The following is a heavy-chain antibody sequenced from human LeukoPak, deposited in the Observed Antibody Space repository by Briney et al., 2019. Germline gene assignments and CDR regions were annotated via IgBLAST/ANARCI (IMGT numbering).Heavy chain of an antibody. J-gene: IGHJ4*02. CDR1: GYTFTGYY. CDR2: INPNSGGT. V-gene: IGHV1-2*02. Sequence: GASVKVSCKASGYTFTGYYMHWVRQAPGQGLEWMGWINPNSGGTNYAQKLQGRVTMTRDTSISTAYMELSRLRSDDTAVYYCARVPVGATTFGEYYFDYWGQGTLVTVSS. CDR3: ARVPVGATTFGEYYFDY. D-gene: IGHD1-26*01.